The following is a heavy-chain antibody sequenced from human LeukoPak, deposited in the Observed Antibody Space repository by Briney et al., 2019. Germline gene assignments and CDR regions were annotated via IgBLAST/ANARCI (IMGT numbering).Heavy chain of an antibody. J-gene: IGHJ4*02. V-gene: IGHV3-33*01. Sequence: GGSLRLSCAASGFTFSRYGMHWARQAPGKGLEWVAVIWYDGSNKYYADSVKGRFTISRDNSKNTLYLQMSSLRVEDTAVYYCATGKQWLTDYWGQGTLVTVSS. CDR2: IWYDGSNK. D-gene: IGHD6-19*01. CDR3: ATGKQWLTDY. CDR1: GFTFSRYG.